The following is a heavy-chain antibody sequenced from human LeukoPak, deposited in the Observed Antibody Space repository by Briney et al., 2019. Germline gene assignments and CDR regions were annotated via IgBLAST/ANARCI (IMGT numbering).Heavy chain of an antibody. D-gene: IGHD2-15*01. V-gene: IGHV3-30-3*01. CDR3: ATSAGWYNYFVMAV. CDR2: ISYDGSNK. J-gene: IGHJ6*02. Sequence: PGGSLRLSCAASGFTFSSYAMHWVRQAPGKGLEWVAVISYDGSNKYYADSVKGRFTISRDNSKNTLYLQMNSLRAEDTALYYCATSAGWYNYFVMAVWGQGTTVTVSS. CDR1: GFTFSSYA.